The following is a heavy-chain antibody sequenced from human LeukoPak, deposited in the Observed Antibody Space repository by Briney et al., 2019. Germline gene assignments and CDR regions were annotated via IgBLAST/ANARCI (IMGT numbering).Heavy chain of an antibody. Sequence: QAGGSLRLSCAASGFTFSSYAMHWVRQAPGKGLEYVSAISSNGGSTYYANSLKGRFTISRDNPKNTLYLQMGSLRAEDMAVYYCARASAYYDFWSGYAFDYWGQGTLVTVSS. V-gene: IGHV3-64*01. J-gene: IGHJ4*02. CDR1: GFTFSSYA. CDR3: ARASAYYDFWSGYAFDY. D-gene: IGHD3-3*01. CDR2: ISSNGGST.